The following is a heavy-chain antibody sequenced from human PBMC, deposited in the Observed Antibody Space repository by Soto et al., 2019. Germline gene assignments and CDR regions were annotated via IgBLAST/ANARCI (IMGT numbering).Heavy chain of an antibody. D-gene: IGHD2-2*01. CDR3: AKDLAWDIVVVPAAIGQYGMDV. CDR2: ISGSGGST. Sequence: LRLSCAASGFKFSSYAMSWVRQAPGKGLEWVSAISGSGGSTYYADSVKGRFTISRDNSKNTLYLQMNSLRAEDTAVYYCAKDLAWDIVVVPAAIGQYGMDVWGQGTTVTVSS. V-gene: IGHV3-23*01. J-gene: IGHJ6*02. CDR1: GFKFSSYA.